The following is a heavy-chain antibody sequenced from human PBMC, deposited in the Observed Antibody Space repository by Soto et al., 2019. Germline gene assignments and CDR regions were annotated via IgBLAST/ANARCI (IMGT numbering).Heavy chain of an antibody. CDR3: ASRVLTADHDYYYYMDI. Sequence: SVKVSGKTSGGTFSSYAISWVRQSPGQGLEWVGGIIPIFGTPNYAQKVQGRVTITADKCTDTAYMELSSLRSAHTTVYYCASRVLTADHDYYYYMDIWRPEXTVPACS. CDR1: GGTFSSYA. CDR2: IIPIFGTP. J-gene: IGHJ6*03. D-gene: IGHD2-21*02. V-gene: IGHV1-69*06.